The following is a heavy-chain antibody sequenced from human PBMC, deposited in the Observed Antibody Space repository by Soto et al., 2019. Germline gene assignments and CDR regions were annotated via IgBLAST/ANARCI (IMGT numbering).Heavy chain of an antibody. Sequence: LSLTCTVSGGSISSYYWSWIRQPPGKGLEWIGYIYYSGSTNYNPSLKSRVTISVDTSKNQFSLKLSSVTAADTAVYYCARDGGLVYYDFWSCYYTGGQYYYGMDVWGQGPTVTVSS. CDR1: GGSISSYY. D-gene: IGHD3-3*01. V-gene: IGHV4-59*01. J-gene: IGHJ6*02. CDR3: ARDGGLVYYDFWSCYYTGGQYYYGMDV. CDR2: IYYSGST.